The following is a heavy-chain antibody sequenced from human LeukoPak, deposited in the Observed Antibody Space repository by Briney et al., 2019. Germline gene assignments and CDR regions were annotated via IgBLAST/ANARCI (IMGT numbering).Heavy chain of an antibody. D-gene: IGHD3-22*01. J-gene: IGHJ4*02. V-gene: IGHV4-39*01. CDR3: ARVGAGDSIDY. Sequence: SETLSLTCTVSGGSISSGSYYWAWIRQPPGKGLEWIGSISYSGSTYYNPSLKGRDTISVDTSKNQFSLKLSSVTATDTAVYYCARVGAGDSIDYWGQGTLVTVSS. CDR2: ISYSGST. CDR1: GGSISSGSYY.